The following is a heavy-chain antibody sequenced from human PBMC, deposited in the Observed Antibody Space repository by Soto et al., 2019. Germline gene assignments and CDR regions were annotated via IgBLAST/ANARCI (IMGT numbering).Heavy chain of an antibody. CDR1: GFTFSTFD. J-gene: IGHJ6*02. CDR2: ISGSGVNP. CDR3: VRPAQFPKVTHTVGYYYGLDV. D-gene: IGHD4-4*01. V-gene: IGHV3-23*01. Sequence: GGSLRLSCAASGFTFSTFDMSWVRQPPGKGLEWVSVISGSGVNPYYADSVKGRFTISRDNSKTTLYLQMNSLRAEDTALYYCVRPAQFPKVTHTVGYYYGLDVWGQGTTVTVSS.